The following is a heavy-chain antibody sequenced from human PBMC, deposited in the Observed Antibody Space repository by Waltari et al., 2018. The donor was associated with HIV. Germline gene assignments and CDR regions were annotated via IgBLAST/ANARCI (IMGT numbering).Heavy chain of an antibody. J-gene: IGHJ6*02. Sequence: QVQLRQWGAGLLKPSGTLSLTCAVHRASFSGSSRCWNGKPHGKGLGRLGEINHSGSTNYNPSLKSRVTISVDTSKNQFSLKLTSVTAADTAVFYCARARLVSRGQYCSTTSCLPHYYYYYGMDVWGQGTTVTVSS. CDR3: ARARLVSRGQYCSTTSCLPHYYYYYGMDV. D-gene: IGHD2-2*01. V-gene: IGHV4-34*01. CDR2: INHSGST. CDR1: RASFSGSS.